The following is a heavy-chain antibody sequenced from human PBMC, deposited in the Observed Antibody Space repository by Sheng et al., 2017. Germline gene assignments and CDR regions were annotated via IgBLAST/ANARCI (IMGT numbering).Heavy chain of an antibody. CDR2: IRYDGSNK. J-gene: IGHJ6*03. Sequence: QVQLVESGGGVVQPGGSLRLSCAASGFTFSSYGMHWVRQAPGKGLEWVAFIRYDGSNKYYADSVKGRFTISRDNSKNTLYLQMNSLRAEDTAVYYCAKVCGVAARGNYYMDVWGKGTTVTVSS. CDR1: GFTFSSYG. D-gene: IGHD6-6*01. V-gene: IGHV3-30*02. CDR3: AKVCGVAARGNYYMDV.